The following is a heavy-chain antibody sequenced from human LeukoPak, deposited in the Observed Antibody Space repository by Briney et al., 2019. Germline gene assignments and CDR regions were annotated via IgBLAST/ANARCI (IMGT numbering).Heavy chain of an antibody. V-gene: IGHV3-7*01. J-gene: IGHJ4*02. CDR2: IKKDGSEK. CDR3: ARGVRYSSSWPYYFDY. Sequence: GGSLRLSCAASGFTFSSSWMSWVRQAPGKGLEWVANIKKDGSEKYYVDSVKGRFTISRDNAKNSLYLQMNSLRAEDTAVYYCARGVRYSSSWPYYFDYWGQGTLVTVSS. CDR1: GFTFSSSW. D-gene: IGHD6-13*01.